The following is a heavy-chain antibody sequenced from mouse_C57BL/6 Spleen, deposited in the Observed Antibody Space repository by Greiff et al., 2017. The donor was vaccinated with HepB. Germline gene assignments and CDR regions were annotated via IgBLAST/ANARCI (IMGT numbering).Heavy chain of an antibody. CDR3: ARHYGSTPFAY. CDR1: GYSFTSGYD. Sequence: EVQGVESGPGMVKPSQSLSLTCTVTGYSFTSGYDWHWIRHLPGNKLEWMGYISYSGSTNYNPSLKSRISITHDTSRNHFFLKLNSVTTEDTATYCCARHYGSTPFAYWGQGTLVTVSA. J-gene: IGHJ3*01. D-gene: IGHD1-1*01. CDR2: ISYSGST. V-gene: IGHV3-1*01.